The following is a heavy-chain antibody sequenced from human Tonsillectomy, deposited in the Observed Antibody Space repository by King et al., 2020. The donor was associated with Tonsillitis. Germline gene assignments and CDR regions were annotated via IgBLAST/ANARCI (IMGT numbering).Heavy chain of an antibody. CDR1: GFTFSSYW. J-gene: IGHJ5*02. Sequence: EGQLVQSGGGLVQPGGSLRLSCAASGFTFSSYWMSWVRQAPGKGLEWVANINQDGSEKYYVDSVKGRFTISRDNAKNSLYLQMNSLRAEDTAVYYCARYGSGSYIILGFNWFDPWGQGTLVTVSS. CDR2: INQDGSEK. D-gene: IGHD3-10*01. CDR3: ARYGSGSYIILGFNWFDP. V-gene: IGHV3-7*03.